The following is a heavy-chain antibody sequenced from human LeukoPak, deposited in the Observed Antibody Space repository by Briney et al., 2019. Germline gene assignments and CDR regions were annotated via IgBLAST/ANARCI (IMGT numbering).Heavy chain of an antibody. D-gene: IGHD4-17*01. CDR3: TRGSYGDYGY. J-gene: IGHJ4*02. CDR2: ISQDGGET. Sequence: GGSLRLSCVASGFTFSNYWMTWVRQAPGKGLEWVANISQDGGETYYADSVKGRFTISRDNAKNSLFLQMDSLRAEDTALYYCTRGSYGDYGYWGQGTLVTVSS. CDR1: GFTFSNYW. V-gene: IGHV3-7*01.